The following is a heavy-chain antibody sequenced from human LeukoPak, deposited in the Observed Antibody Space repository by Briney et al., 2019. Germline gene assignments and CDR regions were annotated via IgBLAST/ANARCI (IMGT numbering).Heavy chain of an antibody. CDR2: ISGSGGST. D-gene: IGHD3-3*01. CDR1: GFTFSSYA. V-gene: IGHV3-23*01. J-gene: IGHJ6*02. CDR3: AKDIGPRVGRSGYYLYYGVDV. Sequence: QTGGSLRLSCAASGFTFSSYAMSWVRQAPGKGLEWVSAISGSGGSTYYADSVKGRFTISRDNSKDTLYLQMNSLRAEDTAFYYCAKDIGPRVGRSGYYLYYGVDVWGQGTTVTVSS.